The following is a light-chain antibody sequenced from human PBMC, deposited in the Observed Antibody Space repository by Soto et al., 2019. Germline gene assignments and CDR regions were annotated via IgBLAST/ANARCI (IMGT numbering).Light chain of an antibody. Sequence: DIQMTQSPSSLSASVGDRVTITCRASQHIDRFLNWYQQKPGKAPKLLIYAASTLQSGVPSGFSGSGSGTECTLTISSLQPEDFATYYCRQSGTTPYTFGQGTKLEIK. V-gene: IGKV1-39*01. CDR1: QHIDRF. CDR2: AAS. CDR3: RQSGTTPYT. J-gene: IGKJ2*01.